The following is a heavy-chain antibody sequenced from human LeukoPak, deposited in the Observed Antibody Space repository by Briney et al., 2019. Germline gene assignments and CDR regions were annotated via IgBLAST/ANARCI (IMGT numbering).Heavy chain of an antibody. Sequence: SVKVSCKASGGTFISYAISWVRQAPGQGLEWMGGIIPIFGTANYAQKFQGRVTITADESTSTAYMELSSLRSEDTAVYYCARASPLMVAYYYYGMDVWGQGTTVTVS. CDR3: ARASPLMVAYYYYGMDV. CDR1: GGTFISYA. J-gene: IGHJ6*02. D-gene: IGHD2-8*01. CDR2: IIPIFGTA. V-gene: IGHV1-69*13.